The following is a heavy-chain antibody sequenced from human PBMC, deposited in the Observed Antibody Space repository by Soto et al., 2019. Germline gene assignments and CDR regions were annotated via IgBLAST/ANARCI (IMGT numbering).Heavy chain of an antibody. J-gene: IGHJ6*02. D-gene: IGHD3-10*01. CDR1: GFTFSSYA. V-gene: IGHV3-23*01. CDR2: ISGSSGSI. Sequence: GGSLRLSCAVSGFTFSSYAMTWVRQPPGKGLEWVSSISGSSGSIYYADSVKGRFTISRDNSENTLYLQMNSVRAEDTAVYYCARLFYGSPSSYGMDVSGQGTMVTVSS. CDR3: ARLFYGSPSSYGMDV.